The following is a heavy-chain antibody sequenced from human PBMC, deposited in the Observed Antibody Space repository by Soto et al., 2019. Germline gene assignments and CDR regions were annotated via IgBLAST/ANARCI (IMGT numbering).Heavy chain of an antibody. CDR1: GGSFSGYY. J-gene: IGHJ5*02. V-gene: IGHV4-34*01. Sequence: SETLSLTCAVYGGSFSGYYWSWIRQPPGKGLEWIGEINHSGSTNYNPSLKSRVNISVDTSKNQFSLKLSSVTAADTAVYYCARGKYYDFWSGYHPNRNWFDPWGQGTLVTVSS. D-gene: IGHD3-3*01. CDR3: ARGKYYDFWSGYHPNRNWFDP. CDR2: INHSGST.